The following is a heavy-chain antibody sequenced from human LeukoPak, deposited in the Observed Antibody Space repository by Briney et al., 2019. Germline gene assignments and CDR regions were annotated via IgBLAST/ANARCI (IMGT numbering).Heavy chain of an antibody. Sequence: PGGSLRLSCAASGFTVSSNYMSWVRQAPGKGLEWVSVIYSGGSTYYADSVKGRFTISRDNSKNTLYLQMNSLRAEDTAVYYCASLGRFGENLKYYFDYWGQGTLVTVSS. CDR2: IYSGGST. D-gene: IGHD3-10*01. CDR1: GFTVSSNY. J-gene: IGHJ4*02. CDR3: ASLGRFGENLKYYFDY. V-gene: IGHV3-53*01.